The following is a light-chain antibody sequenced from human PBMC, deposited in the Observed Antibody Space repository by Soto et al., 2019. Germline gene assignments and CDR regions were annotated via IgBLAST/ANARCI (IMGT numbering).Light chain of an antibody. Sequence: EIVLTQSQATLSLAPGERATLSCRARQSFSSYLAGYLQKPGQAPRHLIYDASNRASAIPARFTGSGSGTYFPRTISSLDPEDYAVYYCQHRSNWPPTWTFGQGTKVEIK. V-gene: IGKV3-11*01. J-gene: IGKJ1*01. CDR1: QSFSSY. CDR3: QHRSNWPPTWT. CDR2: DAS.